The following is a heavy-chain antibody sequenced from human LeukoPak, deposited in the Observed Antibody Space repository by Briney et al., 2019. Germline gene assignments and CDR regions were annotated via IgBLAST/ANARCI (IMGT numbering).Heavy chain of an antibody. CDR1: GYTFTNFW. J-gene: IGHJ4*02. Sequence: GESLKITCETSGYTFTNFWIGWVRQMPGKGLESMGFIYPGDSHVKYSPSFQGQVTISADKSINTAYLQWSNLRASDTGIYYCVRRDDDYWGQGTLVTVSS. CDR2: IYPGDSHV. CDR3: VRRDDDY. V-gene: IGHV5-51*01.